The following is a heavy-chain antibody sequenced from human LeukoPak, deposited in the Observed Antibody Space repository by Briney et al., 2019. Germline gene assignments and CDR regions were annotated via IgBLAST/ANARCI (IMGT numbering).Heavy chain of an antibody. V-gene: IGHV3-53*01. CDR3: ARDGSGSLTHFDY. D-gene: IGHD3-10*01. CDR1: GFTISSNY. Sequence: GGSLRLSCAASGFTISSNYISWVRQAPGKGLECVSLIYTSGSTYYADSVKGRFTISRDNSKNTLYLQMNSLRAEDTAVCYCARDGSGSLTHFDYWGQGTLVTVSS. J-gene: IGHJ4*02. CDR2: IYTSGST.